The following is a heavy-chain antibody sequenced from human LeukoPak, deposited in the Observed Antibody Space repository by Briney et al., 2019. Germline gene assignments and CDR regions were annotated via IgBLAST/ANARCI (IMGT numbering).Heavy chain of an antibody. V-gene: IGHV4-38-2*01. D-gene: IGHD1-1*01. CDR2: IYHSGST. Sequence: SETLALTCAVSGYSISSGYYWGWIRQPPGKGLEWIGSIYHSGSTYYNPSLKSRVTISVDTSKNQFSLKLSSVTAADTAVYYCARRSRYNWNDLGFDYWGQGTLVTVSS. CDR3: ARRSRYNWNDLGFDY. CDR1: GYSISSGYY. J-gene: IGHJ4*02.